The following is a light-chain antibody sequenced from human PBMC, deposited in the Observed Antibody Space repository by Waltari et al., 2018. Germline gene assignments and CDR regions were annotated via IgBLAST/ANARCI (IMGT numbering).Light chain of an antibody. CDR1: NSNIQNNR. J-gene: IGLJ2*01. CDR2: GDT. Sequence: QSVLTQPPSVSAAPGQKVTVSCSGSNSNIQNNRVSWYQHLVGAAPRLLMHGDTKRPSGIPDRFSGSKSGTSATLVITGLQTGDEADYYCATWDNSLNVVLFGGGTKLSVL. CDR3: ATWDNSLNVVL. V-gene: IGLV1-51*01.